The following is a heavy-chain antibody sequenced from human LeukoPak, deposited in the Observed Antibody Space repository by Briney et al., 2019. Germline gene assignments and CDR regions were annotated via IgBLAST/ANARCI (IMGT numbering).Heavy chain of an antibody. CDR3: ARVRDGYNEDAFDI. V-gene: IGHV4-59*01. CDR1: GGSISSYY. D-gene: IGHD5-24*01. J-gene: IGHJ3*02. Sequence: PSETLFLTCTVSGGSISSYYWSWIRQPPGKGLEWIGYIYYSVSTNYNPSLKRRVTISVDTSKNQFSLKLSSVTAADTAVYYCARVRDGYNEDAFDIWGQGTMVTVSS. CDR2: IYYSVST.